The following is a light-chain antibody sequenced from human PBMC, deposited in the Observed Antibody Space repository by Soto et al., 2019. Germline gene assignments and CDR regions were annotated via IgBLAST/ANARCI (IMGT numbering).Light chain of an antibody. V-gene: IGKV3-20*01. CDR2: GAS. CDR1: QSVSSSY. CDR3: QQYGSPPIT. J-gene: IGKJ5*01. Sequence: EIVLTQSPGTLSLSPGERATLSCRASQSVSSSYLAWYQQKPGQAPRLLIYGASSRATGIPDRFSGSGSGTDFTLPISRLEPEDFAVYYCQQYGSPPITFGQGTRLEIK.